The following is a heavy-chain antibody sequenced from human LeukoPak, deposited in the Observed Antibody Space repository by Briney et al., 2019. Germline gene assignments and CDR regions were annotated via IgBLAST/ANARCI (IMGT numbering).Heavy chain of an antibody. V-gene: IGHV3-74*03. Sequence: GVSLTLSCAASGFTFSSYWMHWVRQAPGKGLVWVSGTNTDGSSTMYADSVKGRFTIARDNAKNTLSLQMNSLRAEDTAVYYCYGANAEQWGQGTLVTVSS. D-gene: IGHD4-23*01. J-gene: IGHJ1*01. CDR2: TNTDGSST. CDR3: YGANAEQ. CDR1: GFTFSSYW.